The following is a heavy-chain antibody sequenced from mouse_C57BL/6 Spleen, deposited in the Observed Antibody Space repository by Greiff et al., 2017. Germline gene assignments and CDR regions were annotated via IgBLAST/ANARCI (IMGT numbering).Heavy chain of an antibody. J-gene: IGHJ1*03. Sequence: EVQLVESGGGLVQPGGSLSLSCAASGFTFTDYYMSWVRQPPGKALEWLGFIRNKANGYTTEYSASVKGRFTISRDNSQSILYLQMNALRAEDSATYYCARGGSSYWYFDVWGTGTTVTVSS. CDR2: IRNKANGYTT. V-gene: IGHV7-3*01. CDR1: GFTFTDYY. CDR3: ARGGSSYWYFDV.